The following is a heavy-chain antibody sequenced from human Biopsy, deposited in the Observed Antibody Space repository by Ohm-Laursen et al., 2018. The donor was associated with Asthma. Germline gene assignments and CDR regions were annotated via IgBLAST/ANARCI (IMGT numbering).Heavy chain of an antibody. CDR3: ARGDSSGWSHYYFDY. CDR1: GFTFSSYG. V-gene: IGHV3-33*05. D-gene: IGHD6-19*01. J-gene: IGHJ4*02. Sequence: RSLRLSCSASGFTFSSYGMNWVRQAPGKGLEWVAIISHDGTTEYYADSVKGRFTISRDFSKNTLHLQMHSLRVEDTAVYYCARGDSSGWSHYYFDYWGQGTLVTVSS. CDR2: ISHDGTTE.